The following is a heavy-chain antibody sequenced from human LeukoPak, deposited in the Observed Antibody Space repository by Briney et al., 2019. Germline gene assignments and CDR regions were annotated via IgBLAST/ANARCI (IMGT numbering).Heavy chain of an antibody. V-gene: IGHV4-39*01. D-gene: IGHD3-22*01. CDR3: ARSAYYYDGIADY. CDR2: IYYSGTT. J-gene: IGHJ4*02. Sequence: HSETLSLTCTVSGGSMSSSRYYWGWIRPPPGKGLEWVGNIYYSGTTYFNPSLENRVNMSVDTSKSQFSLNLSSVTATDTAVYYCARSAYYYDGIADYWGQGVLVTVSS. CDR1: GGSMSSSRYY.